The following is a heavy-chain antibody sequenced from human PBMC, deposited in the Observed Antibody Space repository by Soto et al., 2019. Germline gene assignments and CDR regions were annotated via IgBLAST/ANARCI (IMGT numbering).Heavy chain of an antibody. D-gene: IGHD2-15*01. CDR1: GFTFSSYA. Sequence: GGSLRLSCAASGFTFSSYAMHWVRQAPGKGLEWVAVISYDGSNKYYADSVKGRFTISRDNSKNTLYLQMNSLRAEDTAVYYCAGPVVAALLTRDYWGQGALVTVSS. CDR2: ISYDGSNK. V-gene: IGHV3-30-3*01. CDR3: AGPVVAALLTRDY. J-gene: IGHJ4*02.